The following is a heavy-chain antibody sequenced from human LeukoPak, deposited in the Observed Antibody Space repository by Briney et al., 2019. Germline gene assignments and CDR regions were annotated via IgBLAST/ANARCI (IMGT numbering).Heavy chain of an antibody. CDR2: INSDGSST. Sequence: GGSLRLSCAASGFTFSSYWMHWVRQAPGKGLVWVSRINSDGSSTGYADSVKGRFTISRDNAKNTLYLQMNSLRAEDTAVYYCARDSTYYYGSGSYSDFDYWGQGTLVTVSS. J-gene: IGHJ4*02. CDR3: ARDSTYYYGSGSYSDFDY. V-gene: IGHV3-74*01. D-gene: IGHD3-10*01. CDR1: GFTFSSYW.